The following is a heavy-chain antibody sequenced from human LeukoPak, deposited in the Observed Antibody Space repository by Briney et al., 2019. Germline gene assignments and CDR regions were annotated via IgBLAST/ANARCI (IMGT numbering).Heavy chain of an antibody. CDR2: IVVGSGNT. CDR3: AADRGYYDSSGYYLHAFDI. V-gene: IGHV1-58*02. CDR1: GFTFTSSA. D-gene: IGHD3-22*01. J-gene: IGHJ3*02. Sequence: ASVKVSCKASGFTFTSSAMQWVRQARGQRLEWIGWIVVGSGNTNCAQKFQERVTITRDMSTSTAYMELSSLRSEDTAVYYCAADRGYYDSSGYYLHAFDIWGQGTMVTVSS.